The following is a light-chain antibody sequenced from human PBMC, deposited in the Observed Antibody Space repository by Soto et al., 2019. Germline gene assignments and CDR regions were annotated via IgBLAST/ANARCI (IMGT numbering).Light chain of an antibody. CDR2: DAS. CDR1: QTVRNNY. CDR3: QQRSNWPIT. J-gene: IGKJ5*01. Sequence: EFVCTQSPSTLSLSPVERATLSCRASQTVRNNYLAWYQQKPGQAPRLLIYDASNRATGIPARFSGSGSGTDSTLTISSLEPEDFAVYYCQQRSNWPITFGQGSRLEI. V-gene: IGKV3-11*01.